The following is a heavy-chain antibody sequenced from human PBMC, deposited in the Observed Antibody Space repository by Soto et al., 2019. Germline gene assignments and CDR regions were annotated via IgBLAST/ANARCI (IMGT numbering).Heavy chain of an antibody. J-gene: IGHJ4*02. CDR2: ISYDGSNK. V-gene: IGHV3-30*18. CDR1: GFTFSSYG. D-gene: IGHD2-21*02. Sequence: QVQLVESGGGVVQPGRSLRLSCAASGFTFSSYGMHWVRQAPGKGLEWVAVISYDGSNKYYADSVKGRFTSSRDNYKNTLYLQRNSLRAEDTAVYYCAKDKRAVVVTAPFDYWGQGTLVTVSS. CDR3: AKDKRAVVVTAPFDY.